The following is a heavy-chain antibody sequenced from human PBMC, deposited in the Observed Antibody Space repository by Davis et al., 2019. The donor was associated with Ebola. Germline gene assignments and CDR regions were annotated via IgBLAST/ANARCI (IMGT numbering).Heavy chain of an antibody. CDR1: GYTFTSYY. J-gene: IGHJ6*03. V-gene: IGHV1-46*01. CDR2: INPSGGST. CDR3: AREQTRITIFGVKYMDV. Sequence: ASVKVSCKASGYTFTSYYMHWVRQAPGQGLEWMGIINPSGGSTSYAQKFQGRVTMTRDTSTSTVYMELSSLRSEDTAVYYCAREQTRITIFGVKYMDVWGKGTTVTVSS. D-gene: IGHD3-3*01.